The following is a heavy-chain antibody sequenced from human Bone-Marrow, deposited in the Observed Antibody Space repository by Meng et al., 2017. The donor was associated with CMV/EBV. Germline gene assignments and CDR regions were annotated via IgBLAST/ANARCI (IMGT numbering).Heavy chain of an antibody. CDR1: GFTFSSYD. Sequence: GGSLRLSCAASGFTFSSYDMHWVRQATGKGLEWVSAIGTAGDTYYPGSVKGRFTISRENAKNSLYLQMNSLRAGDTAVYYCARHDYVWGSYRLYYGRDVWGQGTTVTV. CDR3: ARHDYVWGSYRLYYGRDV. D-gene: IGHD3-16*02. V-gene: IGHV3-13*01. J-gene: IGHJ6*02. CDR2: IGTAGDT.